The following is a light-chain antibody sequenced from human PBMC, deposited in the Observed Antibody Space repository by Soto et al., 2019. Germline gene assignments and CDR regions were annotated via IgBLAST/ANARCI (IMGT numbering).Light chain of an antibody. CDR2: GAS. CDR1: QSIRST. V-gene: IGKV3-15*01. Sequence: ETVMTQSPATLSVSPGERATLSCRASQSIRSTLAWYQQKPGQAPRLLIYGASTRATGIPAWFSGSGSGTEFTLTISSLQSEDFAVYYCQSYNNWPLTFGGGTKVEIK. J-gene: IGKJ4*01. CDR3: QSYNNWPLT.